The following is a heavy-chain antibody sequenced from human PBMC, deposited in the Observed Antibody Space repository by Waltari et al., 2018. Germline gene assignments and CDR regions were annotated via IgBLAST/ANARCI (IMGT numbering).Heavy chain of an antibody. CDR1: GFAFSHYA. CDR2: ISYDGNTI. D-gene: IGHD3-22*01. Sequence: QVQLVESGGGVVQPGRSLRLSCAASGFTSGFAFSHYAMHWFRQAPGKGPGGVAVISYDGNTIYYADSVRGRFTISRDNSKNTLYLHMNSLRAADTAVYYCAKGFYFDTRGYYNFDYWGQGTLVTVSS. J-gene: IGHJ4*02. V-gene: IGHV3-30*01. CDR3: AKGFYFDTRGYYNFDY.